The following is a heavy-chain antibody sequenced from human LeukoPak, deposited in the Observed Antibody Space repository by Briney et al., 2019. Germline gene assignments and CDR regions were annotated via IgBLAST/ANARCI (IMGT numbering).Heavy chain of an antibody. V-gene: IGHV1-24*01. CDR1: GYTLTELS. Sequence: GASVKVSCKVSGYTLTELSMHWVRQAPGKGLEWMGGFDPEDGETIYAQKFQGRVTMTEDTSTDTAYMELSSLRSEDTAVYYCATRGDGYSLAMYGMDVWGQGTTVTVSS. D-gene: IGHD5-24*01. CDR3: ATRGDGYSLAMYGMDV. J-gene: IGHJ6*02. CDR2: FDPEDGET.